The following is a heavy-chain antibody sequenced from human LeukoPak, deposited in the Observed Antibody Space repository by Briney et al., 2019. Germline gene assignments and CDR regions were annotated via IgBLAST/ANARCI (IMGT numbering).Heavy chain of an antibody. V-gene: IGHV3-48*01. Sequence: PGGSLRLSCAASGFTFSSYSMMWVRQAPGKGLEWVSYISSSSTTIHYADSVKGRCTISRDNSKNMVFLQMSGLRAEDTALYYCTKVLWGLTLLSSDYWGQGTLVTVSS. CDR3: TKVLWGLTLLSSDY. CDR2: ISSSSTTI. CDR1: GFTFSSYS. D-gene: IGHD3-16*01. J-gene: IGHJ4*02.